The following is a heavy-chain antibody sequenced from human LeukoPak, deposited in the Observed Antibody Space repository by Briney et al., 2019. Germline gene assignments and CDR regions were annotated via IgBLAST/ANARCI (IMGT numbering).Heavy chain of an antibody. Sequence: ASVKVSCKASGGTFSSYAISWVRQAPGQGLEWMGGIIPIFGTANYAQKFQGRVTITADESTSTAYMELSSLRSEDTAVYYCARGGAGLRYFDWLLYYWGQGTLVTGSS. V-gene: IGHV1-69*13. CDR3: ARGGAGLRYFDWLLYY. D-gene: IGHD3-9*01. CDR2: IIPIFGTA. CDR1: GGTFSSYA. J-gene: IGHJ4*02.